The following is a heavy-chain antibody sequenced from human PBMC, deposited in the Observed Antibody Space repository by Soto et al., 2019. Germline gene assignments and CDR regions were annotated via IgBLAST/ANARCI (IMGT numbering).Heavy chain of an antibody. CDR1: GYTFTGYY. CDR3: AVTMVRGVIYGMDV. J-gene: IGHJ6*02. V-gene: IGHV1-2*04. Sequence: QVQLMQSGAEVKKPGASVKVSCKASGYTFTGYYMHWVRQAPGQGLEWMGWINPNSGGTNYAQKFQGWVTMTRDTSISTAYMELSRLRSDDTAVYYCAVTMVRGVIYGMDVWGQGTTVTVSS. D-gene: IGHD3-10*01. CDR2: INPNSGGT.